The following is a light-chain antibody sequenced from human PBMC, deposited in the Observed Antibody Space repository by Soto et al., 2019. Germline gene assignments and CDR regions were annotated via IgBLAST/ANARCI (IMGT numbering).Light chain of an antibody. J-gene: IGKJ1*01. V-gene: IGKV3-20*01. CDR3: QQSGDSQWT. Sequence: EIVLTQSPGTLSLSPGERATLSCRASQSVSSRSLAWYQQKPGQAPRLLISGAPSRAADIPVRFSGSGSGMDFTLTISSLAPEDFAVYYCQQSGDSQWTFGQGTKVDIK. CDR1: QSVSSRS. CDR2: GAP.